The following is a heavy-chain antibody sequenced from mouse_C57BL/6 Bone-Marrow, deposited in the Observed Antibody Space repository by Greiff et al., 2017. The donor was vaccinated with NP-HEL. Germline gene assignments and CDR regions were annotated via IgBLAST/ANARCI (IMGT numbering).Heavy chain of an antibody. CDR2: IYPGSGST. J-gene: IGHJ1*03. V-gene: IGHV1-55*01. CDR3: ATGGYWYFDV. Sequence: QVQLQQSGAELVKPGASVKMSCKASGYTFTSYWITWVKQRPGQGLEWIGDIYPGSGSTNYNEKFKSKATLTVDTSSSTAYMQLSSLTSEDSAVYYCATGGYWYFDVWGTGTTVTVSS. CDR1: GYTFTSYW.